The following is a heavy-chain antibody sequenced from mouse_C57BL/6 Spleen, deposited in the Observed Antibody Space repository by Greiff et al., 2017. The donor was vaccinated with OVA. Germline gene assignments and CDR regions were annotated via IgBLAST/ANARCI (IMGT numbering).Heavy chain of an antibody. V-gene: IGHV5-6*02. J-gene: IGHJ4*01. Sequence: EVMLVESGGDLVKPGGSLKLSCAASGFTFSSYGMSWVRQTPDKRLEWVATISSGGSYTYYPDSVKGRFTISRDNAKNTLYLQMSSLKSEDTAMYYCARRKAYYGYDGYAMYYWGQGTSVTVSS. CDR3: ARRKAYYGYDGYAMYY. CDR2: ISSGGSYT. CDR1: GFTFSSYG. D-gene: IGHD2-2*01.